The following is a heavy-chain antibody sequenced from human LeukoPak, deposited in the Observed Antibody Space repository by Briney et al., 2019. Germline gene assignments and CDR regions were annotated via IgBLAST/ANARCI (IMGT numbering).Heavy chain of an antibody. V-gene: IGHV3-23*01. D-gene: IGHD3-10*01. CDR1: GFNFRSYA. CDR2: ISGSGGST. CDR3: AKDRFLRWFGALDY. J-gene: IGHJ4*02. Sequence: GGSLRLSCAASGFNFRSYAMSWVRQAPGKGLEWVSAISGSGGSTYYADSVKGRFTISRDNSKNTLYLQMNSLRAEGTAVYYCAKDRFLRWFGALDYWGQGTLVTVSS.